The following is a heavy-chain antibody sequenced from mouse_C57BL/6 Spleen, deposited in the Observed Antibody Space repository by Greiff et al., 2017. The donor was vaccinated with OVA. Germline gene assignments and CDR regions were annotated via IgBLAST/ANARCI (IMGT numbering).Heavy chain of an antibody. CDR2: IYPGDGDT. V-gene: IGHV1-82*01. CDR1: GYAFSSSW. CDR3: ARYGITTVALDY. D-gene: IGHD1-1*01. J-gene: IGHJ2*01. Sequence: QVQLKQSGPELVKPGASVKISCKASGYAFSSSWMNWVKQRPGKGLEWIGRIYPGDGDTNYNGKFKGKATLTADKSSSTAYMQLSSLTSEDSAVYFCARYGITTVALDYWGQGTTLTVSS.